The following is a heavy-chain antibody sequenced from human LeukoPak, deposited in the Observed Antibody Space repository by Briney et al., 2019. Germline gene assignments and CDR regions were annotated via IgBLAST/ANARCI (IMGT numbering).Heavy chain of an antibody. Sequence: SETLSLTCTVSGGSISSSSYYWGWIRQPPGKGLEWIGSIYYSGSTYYNPSLKSRVTMSVDTSKNQFSLNLKSVTPEDTAVYYCARHLIPEQLVLNFWGQGTLVTVSS. D-gene: IGHD6-13*01. CDR2: IYYSGST. J-gene: IGHJ4*02. CDR1: GGSISSSSYY. CDR3: ARHLIPEQLVLNF. V-gene: IGHV4-39*07.